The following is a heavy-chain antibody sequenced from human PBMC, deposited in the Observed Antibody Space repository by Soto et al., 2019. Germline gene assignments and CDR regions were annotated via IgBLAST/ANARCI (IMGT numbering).Heavy chain of an antibody. CDR2: IVHSATA. D-gene: IGHD3-16*01. Sequence: KPSETLSLTCVVSGSSINSGYFWGWIRQPPGKGVEWSGRIVHSATAYNHPSLQSRVTISADTSQSQFSLELVSVTAPDTDVYAWGRGGGRSTLWGAEGLDVWGPGTTVTVSS. V-gene: IGHV4-38-2*01. CDR1: GSSINSGYF. J-gene: IGHJ6*02. CDR3: GRGGGRSTLWGAEGLDV.